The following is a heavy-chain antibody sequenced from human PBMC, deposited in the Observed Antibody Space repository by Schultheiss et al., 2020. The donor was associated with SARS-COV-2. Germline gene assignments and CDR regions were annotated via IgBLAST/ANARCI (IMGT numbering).Heavy chain of an antibody. Sequence: SETLSLTCAVYGGSFSGYYWSWIRLPPGKGLEWIGHIHQSGGTKYNPSLASRLTMSVDTSKSQFSLKLSSVTAADTAVYYCARPREGPYYYYGMDVWGQGTTVTVSS. CDR3: ARPREGPYYYYGMDV. J-gene: IGHJ6*02. CDR2: IHQSGGT. V-gene: IGHV4-34*01. CDR1: GGSFSGYY. D-gene: IGHD1-26*01.